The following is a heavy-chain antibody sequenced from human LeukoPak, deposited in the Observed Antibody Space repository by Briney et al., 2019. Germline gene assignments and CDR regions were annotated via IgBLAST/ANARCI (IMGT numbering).Heavy chain of an antibody. V-gene: IGHV5-51*01. Sequence: GESLKISCKGSGYSFTNYWIGWVRQMPGKGLEWMGIIYPGDSDTRYSPSFQGQVTISADKSINTAYLQWSSLKASDTATYYCARHVCVTGGLTTKCGYYMDVWGKGTTVTVSS. D-gene: IGHD2-8*02. CDR3: ARHVCVTGGLTTKCGYYMDV. CDR1: GYSFTNYW. J-gene: IGHJ6*03. CDR2: IYPGDSDT.